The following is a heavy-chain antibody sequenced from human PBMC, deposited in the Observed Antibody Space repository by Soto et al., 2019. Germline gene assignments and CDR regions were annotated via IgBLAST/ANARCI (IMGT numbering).Heavy chain of an antibody. J-gene: IGHJ4*02. CDR1: GFSLTTTGVG. Sequence: QISLKESGPALVKPTQTLTLTCSFSGFSLTTTGVGVGWIRQPPGKALEWLALIYWDDDERYNPSLKNRLTITKDTSKNLVVLTMTNVDPVDTATYYGALGIAARPFDSWGQGTLVTVSS. V-gene: IGHV2-5*02. CDR3: ALGIAARPFDS. CDR2: IYWDDDE. D-gene: IGHD6-6*01.